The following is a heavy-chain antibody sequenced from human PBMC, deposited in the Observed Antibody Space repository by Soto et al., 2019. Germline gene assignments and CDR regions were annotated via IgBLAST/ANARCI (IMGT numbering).Heavy chain of an antibody. CDR1: GGSISSYY. CDR3: ARGPIEYSSSKLFDY. CDR2: IYYSGST. J-gene: IGHJ4*02. Sequence: SETLSLTCTVSGGSISSYYWSWIRQPPGKGLEWIGYIYYSGSTNYNPSLKSRVTISVDTSKNQFSLKLSSVTAADTAVYYCARGPIEYSSSKLFDYWGQGTLVTSPQ. D-gene: IGHD6-6*01. V-gene: IGHV4-59*01.